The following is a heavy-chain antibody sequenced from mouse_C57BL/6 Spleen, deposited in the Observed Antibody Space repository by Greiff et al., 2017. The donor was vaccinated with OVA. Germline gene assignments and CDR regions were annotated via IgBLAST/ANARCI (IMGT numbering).Heavy chain of an antibody. J-gene: IGHJ3*01. V-gene: IGHV1-55*01. D-gene: IGHD2-4*01. Sequence: QVQLQQPGAELVKPGASVKMSCKASGYTFTSYWITWVKQRPGQGLEWIGDIYPGSGSTNYNEKFKSKATLTVDTSSSTAYMQLSSLTSEDSAVYYCAKADYDYDDWFADWGKGTLVTVSA. CDR1: GYTFTSYW. CDR3: AKADYDYDDWFAD. CDR2: IYPGSGST.